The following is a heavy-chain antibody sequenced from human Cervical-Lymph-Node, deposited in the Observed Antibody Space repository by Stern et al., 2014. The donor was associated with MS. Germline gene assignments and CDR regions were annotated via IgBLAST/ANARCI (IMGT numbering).Heavy chain of an antibody. V-gene: IGHV3-33*01. CDR1: GFTFSSYG. CDR2: IWFDETNK. CDR3: ARDFGPYYCDL. J-gene: IGHJ4*02. Sequence: QVQLVESGGGVVQPGRSLRLSCAASGFTFSSYGMHWVRQAPGQGLEWVSAIWFDETNKYYADTVRGGFSIAKDTPKNTLYLQMNSLRVDDTAVYYCARDFGPYYCDLWGQGTLVTVSS. D-gene: IGHD3/OR15-3a*01.